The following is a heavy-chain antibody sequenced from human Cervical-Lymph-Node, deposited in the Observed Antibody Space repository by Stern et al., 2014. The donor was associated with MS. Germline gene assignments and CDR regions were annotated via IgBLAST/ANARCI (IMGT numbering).Heavy chain of an antibody. CDR3: ARERPNNWFDP. V-gene: IGHV1-46*01. CDR1: GYTFSSYY. CDR2: INPSGGST. J-gene: IGHJ5*02. Sequence: MQLVESGAEVKKPGASVKVSCKASGYTFSSYYMHWVRQAPGHGLEWRRIINPSGGSTSYAQKFQGRITMTRDTSTSTVYMELGSLRSEDTAVYSCARERPNNWFDPWGQGTLVTVSS.